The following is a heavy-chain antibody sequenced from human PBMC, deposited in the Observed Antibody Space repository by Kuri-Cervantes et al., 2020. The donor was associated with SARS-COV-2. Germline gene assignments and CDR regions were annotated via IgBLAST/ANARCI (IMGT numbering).Heavy chain of an antibody. D-gene: IGHD3-3*01. CDR2: IYYSRST. CDR1: GGSISSSSYY. Sequence: SETLSLTCTVSGGSISSSSYYWGWIRQPPGKGLEWIGSIYYSRSTYYNPSLNSRITISVDTSKNQFSLKMSSVTAADTAVYYCARHPLGSVTIFGVVIEGAPFDYWGQGTLVTVSS. V-gene: IGHV4-39*01. CDR3: ARHPLGSVTIFGVVIEGAPFDY. J-gene: IGHJ4*02.